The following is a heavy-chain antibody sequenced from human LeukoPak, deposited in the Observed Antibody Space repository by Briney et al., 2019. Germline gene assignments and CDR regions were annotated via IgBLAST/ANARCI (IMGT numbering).Heavy chain of an antibody. D-gene: IGHD2-15*01. V-gene: IGHV3-30*18. Sequence: GGSLRLSCAASGFTFSSYGMHWVRQAPGKGLEWVAVISYDGSNKYYADSVKGRFTISRDNSKNTLYLQMNSLRAEDTAVYYCAKDDIVVVVAARGLDYWGQGTLVTVSS. J-gene: IGHJ4*02. CDR2: ISYDGSNK. CDR1: GFTFSSYG. CDR3: AKDDIVVVVAARGLDY.